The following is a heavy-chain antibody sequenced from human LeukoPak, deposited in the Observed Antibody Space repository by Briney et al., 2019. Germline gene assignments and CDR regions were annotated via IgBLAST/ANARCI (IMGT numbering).Heavy chain of an antibody. D-gene: IGHD6-13*01. Sequence: PGGSLRLSCVASGFTFNNYAMCWVRQAPGKGLEWVSAIIRSGGTYYADSVEGRFTISRDNSKNTLYLEMNSLRAEDTAVYYCARSTYSSSWGQGTLVTVSS. CDR1: GFTFNNYA. J-gene: IGHJ4*02. CDR2: IIRSGGT. V-gene: IGHV3-23*01. CDR3: ARSTYSSS.